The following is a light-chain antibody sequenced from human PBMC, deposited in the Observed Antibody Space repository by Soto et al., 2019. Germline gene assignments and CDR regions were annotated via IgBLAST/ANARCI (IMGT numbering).Light chain of an antibody. CDR3: LQYETYWT. CDR1: QTISDW. J-gene: IGKJ1*01. Sequence: DIQMTQSPSTLSASIGDRVTITCRASQTISDWLAWHQQKPGKAPKLLIYKASSLESGVPSRFRGSGSGTEFTLTISSMKPDDFATYYCLQYETYWTLGKGKKVDIK. CDR2: KAS. V-gene: IGKV1-5*03.